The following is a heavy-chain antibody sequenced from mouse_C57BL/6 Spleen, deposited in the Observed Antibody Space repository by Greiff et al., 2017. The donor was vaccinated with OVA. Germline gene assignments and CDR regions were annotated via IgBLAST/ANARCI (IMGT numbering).Heavy chain of an antibody. Sequence: QVQLQQPGAELVKPGASVKLSCKASGYTFTSYWMQWVKQRPGQGLEWIGEIDPSDSYTNYNQKFKGKATLTVDTSSSTAYMQVSSLTSKYSAVYYCAKPNYYDSSYGAMDYWGQGTSVTVSS. D-gene: IGHD1-1*01. CDR3: AKPNYYDSSYGAMDY. CDR2: IDPSDSYT. J-gene: IGHJ4*01. CDR1: GYTFTSYW. V-gene: IGHV1-50*01.